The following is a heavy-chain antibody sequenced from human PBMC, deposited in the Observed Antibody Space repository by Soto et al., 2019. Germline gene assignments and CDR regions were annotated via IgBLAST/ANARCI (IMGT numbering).Heavy chain of an antibody. CDR3: ARALEGCTEWLFFCGTGAFYGMDV. CDR2: MNPNSGNT. J-gene: IGHJ6*02. D-gene: IGHD3-3*01. CDR1: GYTFTSYD. V-gene: IGHV1-8*01. Sequence: ASVNVSCTASGYTFTSYDINWVRQATGQGLEWMGWMNPNSGNTGYAQKFQGRVTMTRNTSISTAYMELSSLRSEDTAVYYCARALEGCTEWLFFCGTGAFYGMDVWGQGTTVTVSS.